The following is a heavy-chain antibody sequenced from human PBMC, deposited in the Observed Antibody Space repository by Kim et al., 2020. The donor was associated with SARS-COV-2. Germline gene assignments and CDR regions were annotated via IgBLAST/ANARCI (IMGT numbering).Heavy chain of an antibody. CDR2: IYYSGST. CDR3: ARHVVFWKLDY. D-gene: IGHD1-1*01. J-gene: IGHJ4*02. CDR1: GGSISSSSYY. Sequence: SETLSLTCTVSGGSISSSSYYWGWIRQPPGKGLEWIGSIYYSGSTYYNPSLKSRVTISVDTSKNQFSLKLSSVTAADTAVYYCARHVVFWKLDYWGQGTLVTVSS. V-gene: IGHV4-39*01.